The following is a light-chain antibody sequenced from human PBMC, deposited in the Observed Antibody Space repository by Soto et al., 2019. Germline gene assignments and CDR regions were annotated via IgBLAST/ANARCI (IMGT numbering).Light chain of an antibody. J-gene: IGLJ2*01. V-gene: IGLV2-8*01. Sequence: QSALTQPPSASGSPGQSVTISCTGTSSDVGGYNYVSWYQQHPGKAPKLMISEVSKRPSGVHDRFSGSKSGNTASLTVSGLQAEDDAYYYCSSFAGNSNLVFGGGTKLTVL. CDR2: EVS. CDR3: SSFAGNSNLV. CDR1: SSDVGGYNY.